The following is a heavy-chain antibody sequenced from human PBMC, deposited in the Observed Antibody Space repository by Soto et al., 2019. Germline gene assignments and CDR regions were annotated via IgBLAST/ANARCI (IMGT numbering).Heavy chain of an antibody. CDR3: ARAITYDFWSGYYFDY. V-gene: IGHV4-31*02. CDR1: GGSINSGAYY. J-gene: IGHJ4*02. Sequence: LCGGSINSGAYYWRWIRQHPGKGLEWIGYIFTSGSTNYNPSLKSRVTMSVDTSKNQFSLKLSSVTAADTAVYYCARAITYDFWSGYYFDYRGQGTLVTVSS. D-gene: IGHD3-3*01. CDR2: IFTSGST.